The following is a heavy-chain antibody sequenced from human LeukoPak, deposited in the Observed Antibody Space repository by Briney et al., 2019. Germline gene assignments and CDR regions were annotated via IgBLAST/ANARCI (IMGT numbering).Heavy chain of an antibody. V-gene: IGHV1-8*01. CDR1: RYTFSSYD. CDR2: MNPDSGNT. D-gene: IGHD2-8*01. CDR3: ARGSHRGYCTTSDCYTVDY. Sequence: ASVKVSCKAARYTFSSYDINWVRQAPGQGLEWMGWMNPDSGNTGYAQKFQGRVTMTRNTSISTAYMELGGLSTDDTAEYFCARGSHRGYCTTSDCYTVDYWGQGTLVSVSS. J-gene: IGHJ4*02.